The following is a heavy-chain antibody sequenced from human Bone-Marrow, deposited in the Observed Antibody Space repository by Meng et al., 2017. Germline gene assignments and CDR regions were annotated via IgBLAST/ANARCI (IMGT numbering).Heavy chain of an antibody. J-gene: IGHJ4*02. CDR3: ARVHFDY. CDR2: ISYDGSNK. CDR1: GFTFSSYA. Sequence: QVQLVESGGGVVQPGRSLGFYCAASGFTFSSYAMHWVRQAPGKGLEWVAVISYDGSNKYYADSVKGRFTISRDNSKNTLYLQMNSLRAEDTAVYYCARVHFDYWGQGTLVTVSS. V-gene: IGHV3-30*01.